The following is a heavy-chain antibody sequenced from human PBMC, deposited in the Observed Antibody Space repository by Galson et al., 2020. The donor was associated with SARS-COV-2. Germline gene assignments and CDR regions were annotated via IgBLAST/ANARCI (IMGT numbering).Heavy chain of an antibody. CDR1: GFTISTYS. D-gene: IGHD1-26*01. Sequence: GGSLRLSCPASGFTISTYSMNWVRHAPGKALEWVSYISSSSSTIYYADSVKGRFTISRDNAKNSLYLQMNSLRAEDTAVYYCARDLSIVGATEIDYWGQGTLVTVSS. CDR2: ISSSSSTI. V-gene: IGHV3-48*04. J-gene: IGHJ4*02. CDR3: ARDLSIVGATEIDY.